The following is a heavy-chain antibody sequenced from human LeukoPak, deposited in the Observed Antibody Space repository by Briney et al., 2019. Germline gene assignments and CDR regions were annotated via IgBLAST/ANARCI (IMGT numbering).Heavy chain of an antibody. J-gene: IGHJ5*02. Sequence: RASVKVSCKASGGTFSSYAISWVRQAPGQGLEWMGRIIPILGIANYAQKFQGRVTITADKSTSTAYMELSSLRSEDTAVYYCARGRIVATIENWFDPWGQGTLVTVSS. CDR2: IIPILGIA. D-gene: IGHD5-12*01. V-gene: IGHV1-69*04. CDR1: GGTFSSYA. CDR3: ARGRIVATIENWFDP.